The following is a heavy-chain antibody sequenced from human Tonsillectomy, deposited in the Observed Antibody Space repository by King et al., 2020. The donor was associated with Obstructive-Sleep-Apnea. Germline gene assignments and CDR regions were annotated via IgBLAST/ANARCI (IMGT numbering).Heavy chain of an antibody. Sequence: LQLQESGPGLVKPSETLSLTCTVSGGSISSSSYYWGWIRQPPGKGLEGIGSIYYSGSTYYNPSLKSRVTISVDTSKNQFSLKLRSVTAADTAGYYCARVATAYYDSSGPNWGQGTLVTVSS. V-gene: IGHV4-39*07. CDR1: GGSISSSSYY. CDR2: IYYSGST. CDR3: ARVATAYYDSSGPN. J-gene: IGHJ4*02. D-gene: IGHD3-22*01.